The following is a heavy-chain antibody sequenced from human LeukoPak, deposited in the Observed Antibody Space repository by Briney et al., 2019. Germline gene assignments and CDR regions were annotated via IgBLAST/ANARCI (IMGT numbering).Heavy chain of an antibody. Sequence: GGSLRLSCATSGFTFSSYAMSWVRQAPGKGLEWVSAISGSGGSTYYADSVKGRFTISRDNSKNTLSLQMSSLRAEETAVCYCAKVDSSGWYGGVAFDIWGQGTVVIVSS. CDR1: GFTFSSYA. J-gene: IGHJ3*02. D-gene: IGHD6-19*01. CDR3: AKVDSSGWYGGVAFDI. V-gene: IGHV3-23*01. CDR2: ISGSGGST.